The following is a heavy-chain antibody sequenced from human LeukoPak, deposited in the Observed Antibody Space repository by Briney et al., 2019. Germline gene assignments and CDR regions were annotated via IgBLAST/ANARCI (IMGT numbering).Heavy chain of an antibody. CDR2: ISAYNGNT. CDR1: GYTFTSYG. D-gene: IGHD4-17*01. CDR3: ARGYDYGDYRLDGDY. J-gene: IGHJ4*02. Sequence: ASVKVSCKASGYTFTSYGISWVRQAPGQGLEWMGWISAYNGNTNYAQKLQGRVTMTTDTSTSTAYMELRSLRSDDTAVYYCARGYDYGDYRLDGDYWGQGTLVTVSS. V-gene: IGHV1-18*01.